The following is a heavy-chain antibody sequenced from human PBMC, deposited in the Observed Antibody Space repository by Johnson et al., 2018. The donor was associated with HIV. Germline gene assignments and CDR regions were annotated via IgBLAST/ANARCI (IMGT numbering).Heavy chain of an antibody. CDR1: GFTFSSYG. V-gene: IGHV3-30*19. J-gene: IGHJ3*02. CDR3: ARPTRARRAATGDDAFDI. CDR2: ISYDGSNK. Sequence: QMLLVESGGGLVQPGGSLRLSCAASGFTFSSYGMHWVRQAPGKGLEWVAVISYDGSNKYYAYSVKGRFTISRENSRNTLYLQMNSLRAEDTAAYYCARPTRARRAATGDDAFDIWGQGTMVTVSS. D-gene: IGHD6-13*01.